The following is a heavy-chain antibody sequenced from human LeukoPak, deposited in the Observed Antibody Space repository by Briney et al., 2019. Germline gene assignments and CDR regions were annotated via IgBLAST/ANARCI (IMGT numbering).Heavy chain of an antibody. J-gene: IGHJ4*02. Sequence: GGSLRLSCTASGFAFSSYPMYWVRQAPGKGLEYVSAILGNGHASFYADSVKDRFTISRDNSKNTLYLQMGSLRPDDMAVYYCARDTTSGWSFDYWGQGTQVTVSS. CDR3: ARDTTSGWSFDY. CDR2: ILGNGHAS. CDR1: GFAFSSYP. D-gene: IGHD6-19*01. V-gene: IGHV3-64*02.